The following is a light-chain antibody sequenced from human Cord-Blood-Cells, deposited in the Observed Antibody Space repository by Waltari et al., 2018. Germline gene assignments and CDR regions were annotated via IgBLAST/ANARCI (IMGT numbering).Light chain of an antibody. Sequence: QSALTQPASVSGSPGQSITISCTGTSSDVGGYNYVSWYQQHPGKAPKLMIYEVSKRPSGVSNRFSGSKSGNTASLTISGLQAEDEADYYCSSYTSSSTFVFGTG. CDR3: SSYTSSSTFV. J-gene: IGLJ1*01. CDR1: SSDVGGYNY. CDR2: EVS. V-gene: IGLV2-14*01.